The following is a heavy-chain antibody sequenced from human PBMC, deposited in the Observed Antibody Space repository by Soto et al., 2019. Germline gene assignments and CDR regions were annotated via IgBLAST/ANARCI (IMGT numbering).Heavy chain of an antibody. CDR2: ISAYNGNT. Sequence: VASVKVSCKASGYTFTSYGISWVRQAPGQGLEWVGWISAYNGNTNYAQKLQGRVTMTTDTSTSTAYMELRSLRSDDTAVYYCARDRRPRYTRRVDAFDIWGQGTMVTVSS. V-gene: IGHV1-18*01. CDR3: ARDRRPRYTRRVDAFDI. J-gene: IGHJ3*02. D-gene: IGHD6-13*01. CDR1: GYTFTSYG.